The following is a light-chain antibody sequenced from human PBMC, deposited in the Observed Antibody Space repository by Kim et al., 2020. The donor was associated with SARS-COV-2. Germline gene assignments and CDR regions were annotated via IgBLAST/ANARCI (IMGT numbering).Light chain of an antibody. CDR1: SLRSYY. CDR3: QSRDSGGNVL. CDR2: GRN. J-gene: IGLJ2*01. Sequence: SSELTQDPAVSVALGQTVRITCQGDSLRSYYTTWYQQRPRQAPVLIIYGRNNRPSGISDRFSGSSSGNTASLTISGARAEDEADFYCQSRDSGGNVLFGGGAQVAVL. V-gene: IGLV3-19*01.